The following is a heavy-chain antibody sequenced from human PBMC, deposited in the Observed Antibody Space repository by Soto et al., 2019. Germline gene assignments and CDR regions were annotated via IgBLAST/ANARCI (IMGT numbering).Heavy chain of an antibody. Sequence: ASETLSLTCNVSGGSISSSSHYWGWIRQPPGKGLEWIGSIYYSGSTYYNPSLKSRVTISVDTSKNQFSLKLSSVTAADTAVYYCASSFYDFYAFDIWGQGTMVTVSS. D-gene: IGHD3-3*01. J-gene: IGHJ3*02. CDR2: IYYSGST. CDR1: GGSISSSSHY. V-gene: IGHV4-39*01. CDR3: ASSFYDFYAFDI.